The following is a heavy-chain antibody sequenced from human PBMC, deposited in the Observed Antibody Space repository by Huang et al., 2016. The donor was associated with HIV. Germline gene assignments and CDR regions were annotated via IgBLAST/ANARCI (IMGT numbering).Heavy chain of an antibody. D-gene: IGHD6-6*01. V-gene: IGHV1-2*02. CDR1: GYTFTDSN. Sequence: QVQLVQSGAEVKNPGASVRVSCKASGYTFTDSNIHWVRQAPGQGLEWMGWINPKRGGTIYAQRVQGRVTMTRYTTISTVHMDLRRIQSDDTAVYFCARDWSFGSSTSPADWGQGTLVTVSS. CDR2: INPKRGGT. CDR3: ARDWSFGSSTSPAD. J-gene: IGHJ4*02.